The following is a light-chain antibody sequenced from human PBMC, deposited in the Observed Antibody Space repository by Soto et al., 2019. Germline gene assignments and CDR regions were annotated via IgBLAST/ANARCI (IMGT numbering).Light chain of an antibody. J-gene: IGLJ1*01. Sequence: QSVLTQPDSMSGSPGQSITFSCTGTSSDIGSYNLVSWYQQHPGKAPKLMIYEASKRPSGVSNRFSGSKSGNTASLIISGLQAEDEADYYCCSSAGSSHYVFGTGTKVTVL. CDR2: EAS. CDR3: CSSAGSSHYV. CDR1: SSDIGSYNL. V-gene: IGLV2-23*01.